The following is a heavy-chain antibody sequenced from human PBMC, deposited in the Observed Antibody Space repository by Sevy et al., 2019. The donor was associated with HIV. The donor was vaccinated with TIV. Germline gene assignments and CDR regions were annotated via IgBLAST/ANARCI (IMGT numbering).Heavy chain of an antibody. CDR1: GFTFSSYA. CDR3: ARVIDGYHREFNYFYYYMDV. V-gene: IGHV3-23*01. D-gene: IGHD5-12*01. J-gene: IGHJ6*03. Sequence: GGSLRLSCAASGFTFSSYAMSWVRQAPGKGLEWVSAISGSGGSTYYADSVKGRFTVSRDDPKNALYLQMNSLRAEDTAVYYCARVIDGYHREFNYFYYYMDVWGKGTTVTVSS. CDR2: ISGSGGST.